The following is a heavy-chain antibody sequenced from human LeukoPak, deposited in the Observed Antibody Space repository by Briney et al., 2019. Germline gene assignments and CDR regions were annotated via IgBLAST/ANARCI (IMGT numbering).Heavy chain of an antibody. CDR1: GFTFSSYS. J-gene: IGHJ4*02. D-gene: IGHD2-2*03. V-gene: IGHV3-21*04. CDR3: ANLDIGGG. CDR2: ISSSTGYT. Sequence: GGSLRLSCAASGFTFSSYSMNWVRQAPGKGLEWVSSISSSTGYTYYADSVKGRFTISRDNARNSLFLQMNSLRAEDTALYYCANLDIGGGWGQGTLVTVSA.